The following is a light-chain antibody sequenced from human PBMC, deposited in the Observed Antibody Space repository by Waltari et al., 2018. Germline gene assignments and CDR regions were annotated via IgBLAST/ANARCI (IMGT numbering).Light chain of an antibody. CDR2: GAS. V-gene: IGKV3-20*01. CDR1: QSVSSSY. CDR3: QQYGSPRYT. Sequence: EIVLTPSPGTLSLSPGERATLSCRASQSVSSSYLAWYQQKPGQAPRLLIYGASSRATGIPDRFSGSGSGTDFTLTISRLEPEDFAVYYCQQYGSPRYTFGQGTKLEIK. J-gene: IGKJ2*01.